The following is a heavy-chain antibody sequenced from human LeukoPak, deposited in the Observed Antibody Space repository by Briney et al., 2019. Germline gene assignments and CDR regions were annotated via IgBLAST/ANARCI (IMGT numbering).Heavy chain of an antibody. J-gene: IGHJ3*02. D-gene: IGHD3-10*01. Sequence: SRTLSLTCAISGDSVSSNSAAWNWIRQSPSRGLEWLGRTYYRSKWYNDYAVSVKSRITINPDTSKNQFSLQLNSVTPEDTAVYYCARVGIWFGEFHDAFDIWGQGTMVTVSS. CDR3: ARVGIWFGEFHDAFDI. CDR1: GDSVSSNSAA. CDR2: TYYRSKWYN. V-gene: IGHV6-1*01.